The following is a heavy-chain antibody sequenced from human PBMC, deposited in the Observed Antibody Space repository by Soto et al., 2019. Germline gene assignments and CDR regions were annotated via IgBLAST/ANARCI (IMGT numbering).Heavy chain of an antibody. CDR2: INHSGST. J-gene: IGHJ4*02. CDR3: ARVTTGYSGYDYFGY. V-gene: IGHV4-34*01. CDR1: GGSFSGYY. D-gene: IGHD5-12*01. Sequence: SETLSLTCAVYGGSFSGYYWSWIRQPPGKGLEWIGEINHSGSTNYNPSLKSRVTISVDTSKNQFSLKLSSVTAADTAVYYCARVTTGYSGYDYFGYWGQGTLVTVS.